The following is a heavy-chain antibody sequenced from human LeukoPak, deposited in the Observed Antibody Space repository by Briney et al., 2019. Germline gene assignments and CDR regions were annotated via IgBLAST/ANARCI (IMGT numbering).Heavy chain of an antibody. V-gene: IGHV3-48*03. CDR1: GFTFTNYE. Sequence: GGSQRLSCAASGFTFTNYEMTWVRQAPGKGLEWVSYISSSGTTIYYADSVKGRFTISRDNAKNSLYLQMNSLRAEDTAVYYCARDNYDSSTPYYFDYWGQGTLVTVSS. CDR3: ARDNYDSSTPYYFDY. CDR2: ISSSGTTI. D-gene: IGHD3-22*01. J-gene: IGHJ4*02.